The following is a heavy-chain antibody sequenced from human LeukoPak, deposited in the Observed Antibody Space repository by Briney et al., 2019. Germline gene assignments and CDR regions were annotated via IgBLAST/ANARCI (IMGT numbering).Heavy chain of an antibody. V-gene: IGHV3-21*01. D-gene: IGHD2-21*01. Sequence: PGGSLRLSCTASGFTFSSLAMRCVRQAPGKGLEWVSCISSGSTYIYYADSVKGRFTVSRDNAKNSLYLQMNSLRAEDTAVYYCARYLSAFCGGECVFHYWGQGTLVTVSS. CDR1: GFTFSSLA. CDR3: ARYLSAFCGGECVFHY. J-gene: IGHJ4*02. CDR2: ISSGSTYI.